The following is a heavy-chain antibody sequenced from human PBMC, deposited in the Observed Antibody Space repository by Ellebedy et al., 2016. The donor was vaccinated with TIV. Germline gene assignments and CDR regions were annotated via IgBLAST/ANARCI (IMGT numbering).Heavy chain of an antibody. CDR3: AKSSGSYPTYYYYGMDV. D-gene: IGHD1-26*01. J-gene: IGHJ6*02. Sequence: GESLKISXAASGFTFSTYWMTWVRQAPGKGLEWVAVISYDGSNKYYADSVKGRFTISRDNSKNTLYLQMNSLRAEDTAAYYCAKSSGSYPTYYYYGMDVWGQGTTVTVSS. CDR2: ISYDGSNK. CDR1: GFTFSTYW. V-gene: IGHV3-30*18.